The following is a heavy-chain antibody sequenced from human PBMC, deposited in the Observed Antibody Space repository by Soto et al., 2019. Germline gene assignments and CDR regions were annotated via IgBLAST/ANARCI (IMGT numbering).Heavy chain of an antibody. D-gene: IGHD3-3*01. J-gene: IGHJ4*02. CDR3: AKHTIFGVVRGYFDY. CDR1: GFTFSSYA. Sequence: EVQLLESGGGLVQPGGSLRLSCAASGFTFSSYAMSWVRQAPGKGLEWVSVISGSGGNTYYADSVKGRFTVSRGNSKNTLYLRMNGLRAEATAVYYCAKHTIFGVVRGYFDYWGQGTLVSVPS. V-gene: IGHV3-23*01. CDR2: ISGSGGNT.